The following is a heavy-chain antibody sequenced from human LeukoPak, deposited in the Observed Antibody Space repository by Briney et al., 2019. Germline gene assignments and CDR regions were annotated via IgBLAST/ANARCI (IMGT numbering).Heavy chain of an antibody. J-gene: IGHJ3*02. Sequence: GGSLRLSCTASGFTFNNYAMSWVRQAPREGLQGVSVIDSGDGTYYANTVKGRFTNTRDNTKNTLYLQINTLSAEDTAVYYGARDRRVRGVMWNSKSDGFDIWGHGTMVTVSS. CDR2: IDSGDGT. CDR3: ARDRRVRGVMWNSKSDGFDI. CDR1: GFTFNNYA. V-gene: IGHV3-66*01. D-gene: IGHD3-10*01.